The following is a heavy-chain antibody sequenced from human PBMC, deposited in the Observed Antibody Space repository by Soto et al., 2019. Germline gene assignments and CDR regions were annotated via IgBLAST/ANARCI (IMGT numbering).Heavy chain of an antibody. J-gene: IGHJ6*02. D-gene: IGHD3-22*01. Sequence: SETLSLTCTVSGGPIRSYCWSWIRQPPGKGLEWIGYIYDSGNTDYNPSLKSRVTISVDTSKNQFSLKLSSVTTADTAVYYRARGGGKYYYESSGHSKEAMEVWAQGTTVDVSS. CDR2: IYDSGNT. CDR1: GGPIRSYC. CDR3: ARGGGKYYYESSGHSKEAMEV. V-gene: IGHV4-59*01.